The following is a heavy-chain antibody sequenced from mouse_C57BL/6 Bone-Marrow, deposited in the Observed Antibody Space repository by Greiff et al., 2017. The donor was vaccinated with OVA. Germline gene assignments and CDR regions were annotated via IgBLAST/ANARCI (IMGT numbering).Heavy chain of an antibody. J-gene: IGHJ4*01. Sequence: EVQVVESGGGLVQPGGSLSLSCAASGFTFTDYYMSWVRQPPGKALEWLGFIRNKANGYTTEYSASWKGRFTISRDNSQSILYLQMNALRAEDSATYYCARNSNLDYWGQGTSVTVSS. D-gene: IGHD2-1*01. CDR1: GFTFTDYY. CDR3: ARNSNLDY. CDR2: IRNKANGYTT. V-gene: IGHV7-3*01.